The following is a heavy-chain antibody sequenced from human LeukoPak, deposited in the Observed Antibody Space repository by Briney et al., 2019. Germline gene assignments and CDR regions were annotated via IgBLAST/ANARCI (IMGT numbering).Heavy chain of an antibody. CDR1: GFTFSDSY. CDR3: ATSGGYRNAFDI. Sequence: PGGSLRLSCAASGFTFSDSYFYWLRQAPGKGLEWVSYISSSGSTIYYADSVKGRFTISRDNAKNSLYLQMNSLRAEDTAVYYCATSGGYRNAFDIWGQGTMVTVSS. D-gene: IGHD6-19*01. V-gene: IGHV3-11*01. CDR2: ISSSGSTI. J-gene: IGHJ3*02.